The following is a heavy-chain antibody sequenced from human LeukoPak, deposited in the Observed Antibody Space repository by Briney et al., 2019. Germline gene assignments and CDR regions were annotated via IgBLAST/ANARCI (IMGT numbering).Heavy chain of an antibody. Sequence: SGTLSLTCGVSGGSISSTNWWTWVRHPPGEGLEWIGEVHLSGRTNYNPSLESRVTMSVDMSENHISLKLTSVTAADTAVYYCAREGGPYRPLDYSGQGTLVTVSS. V-gene: IGHV4-4*02. J-gene: IGHJ4*02. CDR1: GGSISSTNW. CDR2: VHLSGRT. CDR3: AREGGPYRPLDY.